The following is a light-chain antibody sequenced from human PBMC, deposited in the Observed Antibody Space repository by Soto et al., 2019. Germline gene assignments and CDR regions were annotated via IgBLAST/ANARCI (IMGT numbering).Light chain of an antibody. CDR2: EVS. CDR1: DSDVGGYYL. Sequence: QSALTQPASVSGSPGQSITISCTGTDSDVGGYYLVSWYQQHPGKAPKLLIYEVSNRPSGVSSRFSASKSGNTASLTISGLQAEDEADYYCNSYTPDTTRVFGTRTKLTVL. J-gene: IGLJ1*01. V-gene: IGLV2-14*01. CDR3: NSYTPDTTRV.